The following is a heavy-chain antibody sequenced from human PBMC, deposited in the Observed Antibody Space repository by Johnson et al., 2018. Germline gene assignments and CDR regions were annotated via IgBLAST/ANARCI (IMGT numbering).Heavy chain of an antibody. D-gene: IGHD3-10*01. V-gene: IGHV3-7*03. CDR3: AKGGCFGGNYYYYYMDV. J-gene: IGHJ6*03. CDR2: IKQDGSEK. Sequence: VQLVESGGGLVHPGGSLRLSCAASGFTFSSYWMSWVRQAPGKGLEWVANIKQDGSEKYYVDSVKGRFTISRDNAKNSLYLQMKSLRAEDTALYYCAKGGCFGGNYYYYYMDVWGKGTTVTVSS. CDR1: GFTFSSYW.